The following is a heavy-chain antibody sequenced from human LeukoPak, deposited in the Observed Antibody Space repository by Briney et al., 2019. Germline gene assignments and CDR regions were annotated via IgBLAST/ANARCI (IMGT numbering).Heavy chain of an antibody. CDR1: GFTFSSYW. CDR2: IKQDGSEK. Sequence: PGGSLRLSCAAPGFTFSSYWMSWVRQAPGKGLEWVANIKQDGSEKYYVDSVKGRFTISRDNAKNSLYLQMNSLRAEDTAVYYCAREGRWLQSFDYWGQGTLVTVSS. D-gene: IGHD5-24*01. V-gene: IGHV3-7*01. CDR3: AREGRWLQSFDY. J-gene: IGHJ4*02.